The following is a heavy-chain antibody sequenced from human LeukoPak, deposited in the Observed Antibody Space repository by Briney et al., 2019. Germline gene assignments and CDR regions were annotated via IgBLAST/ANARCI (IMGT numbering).Heavy chain of an antibody. J-gene: IGHJ4*02. Sequence: GGSLRLSCAASGFTFSSYDMSWVRQAPGKGLEWVSAISGSGGSTYYADSVKGRFTISRDNSKNTMYLQMNSLKAEDTAVYYCAKDQHPDIVTGDYLVTDLDYWGQGTLVTASS. CDR1: GFTFSSYD. CDR3: AKDQHPDIVTGDYLVTDLDY. D-gene: IGHD3-9*01. V-gene: IGHV3-23*01. CDR2: ISGSGGST.